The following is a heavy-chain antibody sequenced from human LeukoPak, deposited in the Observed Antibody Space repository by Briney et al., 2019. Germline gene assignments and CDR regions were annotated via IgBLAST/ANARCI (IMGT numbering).Heavy chain of an antibody. D-gene: IGHD3-22*01. J-gene: IGHJ3*02. CDR1: GFTFSSYA. CDR3: AKDDNVDSSGDAFDI. Sequence: GGSPRLSCAASGFTFSSYAMSLVRQATGKGLEWVSAISGSGGSTYYADSVKGRFTISRDNSKNTLYLQMNSLRAEDTAVYYCAKDDNVDSSGDAFDIWGQGTMVTVSS. CDR2: ISGSGGST. V-gene: IGHV3-23*01.